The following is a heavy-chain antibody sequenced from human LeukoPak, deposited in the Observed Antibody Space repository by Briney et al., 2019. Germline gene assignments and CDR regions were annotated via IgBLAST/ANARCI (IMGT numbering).Heavy chain of an antibody. J-gene: IGHJ6*02. D-gene: IGHD6-13*01. V-gene: IGHV3-7*01. CDR3: ARDDSSSWYGRYGMDV. CDR2: IKQDGSEK. Sequence: PGGSLRLSCAASGFTFSSYWMSWVRQAPGKGLEWVANIKQDGSEKYYVDSVKGRFTISRDNAKNSLYLQMNSLRAEDTAVYYCARDDSSSWYGRYGMDVWGQGTTVTVSS. CDR1: GFTFSSYW.